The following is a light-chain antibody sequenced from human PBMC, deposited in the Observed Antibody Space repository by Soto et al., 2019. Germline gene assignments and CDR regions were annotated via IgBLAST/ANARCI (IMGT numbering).Light chain of an antibody. J-gene: IGKJ1*01. CDR1: QSVSSSY. CDR2: GAS. CDR3: HQYDHKT. Sequence: EIVLTQSPGTLSLSPGERATLSCRASQSVSSSYFAWYQQKPGQAPRLRIYGASSRATGIPDRCSGSGSGTDFTRTISILEPEDFAVYYCHQYDHKTFGQGTKVDIK. V-gene: IGKV3-20*01.